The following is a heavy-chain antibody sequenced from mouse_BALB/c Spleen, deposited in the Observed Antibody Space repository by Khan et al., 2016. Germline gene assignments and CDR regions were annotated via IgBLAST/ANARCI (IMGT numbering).Heavy chain of an antibody. CDR2: VNYSGNT. D-gene: IGHD3-3*01. Sequence: EVQLQESGPGLVKPSQSLSLTCTVTGFSITNYYAWNWIRQFPGNRLEWMGYVNYSGNTTYNPSLKSRISITRDTTNNQVFLRFNSVTIEDTGTYFCARGGLADYWGQGTTLTVSS. J-gene: IGHJ2*01. CDR1: GFSITNYYA. CDR3: ARGGLADY. V-gene: IGHV3-2*02.